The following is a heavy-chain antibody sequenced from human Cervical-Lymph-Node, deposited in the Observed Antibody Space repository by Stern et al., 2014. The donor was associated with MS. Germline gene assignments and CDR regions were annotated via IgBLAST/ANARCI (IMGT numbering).Heavy chain of an antibody. CDR2: ISFDGAKT. D-gene: IGHD6-19*01. V-gene: IGHV3-30*03. CDR1: GFAFSTYG. CDR3: ARGSDWYPLDY. J-gene: IGHJ4*02. Sequence: QVQLVASGGGVVQPGRSLRLSCSPPGFAFSTYGMPWVRQAPGTGLEWVALISFDGAKTYYADSVKGRFTISRDNPKNTLYLQMKSLRGEDTAVYYCARGSDWYPLDYWGQGTLVTVSS.